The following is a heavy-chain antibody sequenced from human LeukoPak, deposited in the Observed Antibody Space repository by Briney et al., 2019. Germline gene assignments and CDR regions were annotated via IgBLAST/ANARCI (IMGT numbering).Heavy chain of an antibody. J-gene: IGHJ4*01. CDR2: VNQDESAR. D-gene: IGHD5-24*01. CDR3: AKLLSDATIYDF. Sequence: GGTLRLSCAASGFTFSSYWMSWVRQAPGKGLEWVASVNQDESARFYVDAVRGRFTISTDNAKNSLFLQMSSLRAEDTAFYYCAKLLSDATIYDFWGHGALVTVSS. V-gene: IGHV3-7*01. CDR1: GFTFSSYW.